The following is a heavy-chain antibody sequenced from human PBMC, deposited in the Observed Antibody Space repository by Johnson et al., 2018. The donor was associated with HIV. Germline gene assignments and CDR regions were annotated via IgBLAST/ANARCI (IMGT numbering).Heavy chain of an antibody. CDR3: TTDKQLWLKVDI. D-gene: IGHD5-18*01. CDR2: INWNGGST. CDR1: GFTFSNAW. Sequence: EVQLVESWGGLVKPGGSLRLSCAASGFTFSNAWMSWVRQAPGKGLEWVSGINWNGGSTGYADSVKGRFTISRDNAKNSLYLQMNSLKTEDTAVYYCTTDKQLWLKVDIWGQGTMVTVSS. J-gene: IGHJ3*02. V-gene: IGHV3-20*04.